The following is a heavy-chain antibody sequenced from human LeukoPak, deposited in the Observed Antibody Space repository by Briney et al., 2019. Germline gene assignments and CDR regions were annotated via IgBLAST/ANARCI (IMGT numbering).Heavy chain of an antibody. CDR3: ARVRWWQLAVFDY. J-gene: IGHJ4*02. V-gene: IGHV4-38-2*02. Sequence: PSETLSLTCTVSSYSISSGYYWSWIRQPPGKGLEWIGEINHSGSTNYNPSLKSRVTISVDTSKNQFSLKLSSVTAADTAVYYCARVRWWQLAVFDYWGQGTLVTVSS. D-gene: IGHD2-15*01. CDR1: SYSISSGYY. CDR2: INHSGST.